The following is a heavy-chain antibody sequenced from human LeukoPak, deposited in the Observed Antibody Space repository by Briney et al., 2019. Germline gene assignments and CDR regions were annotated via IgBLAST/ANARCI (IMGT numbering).Heavy chain of an antibody. CDR1: GGTFSSYA. CDR3: AREVAVAGTKGFDY. D-gene: IGHD6-19*01. V-gene: IGHV1-69*04. J-gene: IGHJ4*02. CDR2: VIPILGTA. Sequence: SVKVSCKASGGTFSSYAISWVRQAPGQGLEWMGRVIPILGTANYPQKFQGRVTITADKSTSTAYMELSSLRSEDTAVYYCAREVAVAGTKGFDYWGQGTLVTVSS.